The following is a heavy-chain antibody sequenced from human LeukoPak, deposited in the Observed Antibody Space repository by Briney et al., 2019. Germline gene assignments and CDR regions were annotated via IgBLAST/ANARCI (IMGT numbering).Heavy chain of an antibody. D-gene: IGHD1-26*01. J-gene: IGHJ4*02. CDR1: GGSISSGGYY. V-gene: IGHV4-61*08. CDR3: ARQGGAYYFDY. CDR2: IYYSGST. Sequence: PSQTLSLTCTVSGGSISSGGYYWSWIRQPPGKGLEWIGYIYYSGSTNYNPSLKSRVTISVDTSKNQFSLKLSSVTAADTAVYYCARQGGAYYFDYWGQGTLVTVSS.